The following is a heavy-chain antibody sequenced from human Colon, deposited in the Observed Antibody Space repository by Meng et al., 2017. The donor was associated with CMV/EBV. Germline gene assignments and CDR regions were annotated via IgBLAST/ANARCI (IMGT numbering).Heavy chain of an antibody. CDR1: RYPFTGYN. V-gene: IGHV1-2*02. CDR3: ARAGDDYFDF. Sequence: KLSCKPSRYPFTGYNIHWVRPAPGQGLEWMGWINPNMGGTTYAQKFQGRVTVTRDTSISTAYMELNSLRSDDTAVYYCARAGDDYFDFWGQGTLVTVSS. J-gene: IGHJ4*02. CDR2: INPNMGGT. D-gene: IGHD5-24*01.